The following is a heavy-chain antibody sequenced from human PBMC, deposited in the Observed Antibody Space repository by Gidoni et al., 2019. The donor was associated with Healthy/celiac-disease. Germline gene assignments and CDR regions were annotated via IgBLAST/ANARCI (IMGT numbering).Heavy chain of an antibody. Sequence: EVQLVESGGGLVQPGRSLSLSCAASCFTFIDDAIHWVRQAPGKGLEWVSGISGNSGSIGYADSVKGRFNSSRDNAKNSLYLQMNSLRAEDTALYYCAKDASSGTYYFYGMDVWGQGTTVTVSS. CDR2: ISGNSGSI. CDR3: AKDASSGTYYFYGMDV. J-gene: IGHJ6*02. V-gene: IGHV3-9*01. CDR1: CFTFIDDA. D-gene: IGHD3-22*01.